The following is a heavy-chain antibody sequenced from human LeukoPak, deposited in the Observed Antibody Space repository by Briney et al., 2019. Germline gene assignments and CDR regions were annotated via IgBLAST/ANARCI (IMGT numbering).Heavy chain of an antibody. J-gene: IGHJ4*02. CDR3: ARDPGRLTTPPTYYFDY. D-gene: IGHD1-26*01. CDR2: IYHSGST. Sequence: PSETLSLTCTISGYSFSSGYYWGWIRQPPGKVLEWTGRIYHSGSTYYNPSLKSRVTISLDTSENQFSLKLSSVTAADTAVYYCARDPGRLTTPPTYYFDYWGQGTLVTVSS. V-gene: IGHV4-38-2*02. CDR1: GYSFSSGYY.